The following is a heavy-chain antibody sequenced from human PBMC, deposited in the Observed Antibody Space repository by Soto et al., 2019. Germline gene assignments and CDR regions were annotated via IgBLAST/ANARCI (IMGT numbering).Heavy chain of an antibody. CDR3: AKGGLRYSSSYYGMDV. J-gene: IGHJ6*01. V-gene: IGHV3-30*18. CDR1: GFTFSSYG. D-gene: IGHD6-6*01. CDR2: ISYDGSNK. Sequence: QVQLVESGGSVLQPGRSLRLSCAASGFTFSSYGMHWVRQAPGKRLEWVAVISYDGSNKYYADSVKGRFTISRDNSKNALYLKMNGLRAEDTAVYYCAKGGLRYSSSYYGMDVWGQGTTVTVSS.